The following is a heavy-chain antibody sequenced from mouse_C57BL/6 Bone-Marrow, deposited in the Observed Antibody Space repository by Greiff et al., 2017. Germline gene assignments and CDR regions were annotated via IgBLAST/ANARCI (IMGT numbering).Heavy chain of an antibody. CDR3: ANCGNYRGKKLDY. CDR2: FHPYNDDT. J-gene: IGHJ2*01. D-gene: IGHD1-1*01. Sequence: QVQLQQPGAELVMPGASVKLSCKASGYTFTTYPIEWMKQNHGQSLEWIGIFHPYNDDTKYNQKFKGKATLTVEKSSSTAYLELSRLTSDASAVYYCANCGNYRGKKLDYWGQGTTLTVSS. V-gene: IGHV1-47*01. CDR1: GYTFTTYP.